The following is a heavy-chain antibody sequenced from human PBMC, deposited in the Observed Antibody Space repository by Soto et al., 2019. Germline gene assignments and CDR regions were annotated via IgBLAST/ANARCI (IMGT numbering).Heavy chain of an antibody. J-gene: IGHJ4*02. V-gene: IGHV3-66*01. Sequence: EVRLVQSGGGLVQPGGSLRLSCAASLFIVSDNYMSWVRQAPGKGLEWVSLIYSGGGTDYAESVKGRFTISRDNPKNTLYLQMNSVKAEDTGIYYCATRMTTAPYWCQGTVVTFSS. CDR2: IYSGGGT. CDR3: ATRMTTAPY. CDR1: LFIVSDNY. D-gene: IGHD4-17*01.